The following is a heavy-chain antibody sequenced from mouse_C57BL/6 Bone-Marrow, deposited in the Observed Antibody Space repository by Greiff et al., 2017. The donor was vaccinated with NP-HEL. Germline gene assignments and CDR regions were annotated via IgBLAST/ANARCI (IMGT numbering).Heavy chain of an antibody. D-gene: IGHD2-5*01. CDR3: ARGGYSNYDY. CDR1: GYTFTSYW. J-gene: IGHJ2*01. CDR2: IDPSDSYT. V-gene: IGHV1-69*01. Sequence: QVQLQQPGAELVMPGASVKLSCKASGYTFTSYWMHWVKQRPGQGLEWIGEIDPSDSYTNYNQKFKGKSTLTVDKSSSTAYMQLSSLTSEDSAVYYCARGGYSNYDYGGQGTTLTVSS.